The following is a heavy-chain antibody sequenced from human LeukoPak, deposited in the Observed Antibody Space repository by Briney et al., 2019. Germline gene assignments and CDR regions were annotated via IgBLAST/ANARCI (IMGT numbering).Heavy chain of an antibody. CDR1: GFTFSSYG. CDR2: IRYDGSNK. J-gene: IGHJ5*02. CDR3: ARDSRRGQIAAADGFDP. D-gene: IGHD6-13*01. V-gene: IGHV3-30*02. Sequence: GGSLRLSCAASGFTFSSYGMHWVRQAPGKGLEWVAFIRYDGSNKYYADSVKGRFTISRDNSKNTLYLQMNSLRAEDTAVYYCARDSRRGQIAAADGFDPWGQGTLVTVSS.